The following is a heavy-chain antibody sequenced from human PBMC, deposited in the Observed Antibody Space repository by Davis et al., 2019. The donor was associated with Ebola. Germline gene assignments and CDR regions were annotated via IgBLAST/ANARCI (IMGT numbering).Heavy chain of an antibody. CDR2: ISSSSSYI. CDR1: GFTFSSYS. Sequence: GESLKISCAASGFTFSSYSMNWVRQAPGKGLEWVSSISSSSSYIYYADSVKGRFTIYRDNAKNTLYLQMNSLRAEDTAVYYCAKDQPEILFIGYYWGQGTPVTVSP. CDR3: AKDQPEILFIGYY. D-gene: IGHD3-9*01. J-gene: IGHJ4*02. V-gene: IGHV3-21*04.